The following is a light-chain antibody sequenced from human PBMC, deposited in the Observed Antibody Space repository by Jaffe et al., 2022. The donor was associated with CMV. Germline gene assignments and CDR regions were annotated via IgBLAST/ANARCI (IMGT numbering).Light chain of an antibody. Sequence: DIVLTQSPGTLSLSPGERATLSCRASQSVSNFLAWYQQKPGQAPRLLIYGASSRATGIPDRFSGSGSGTEFTLTISRLAPEDFAVYYCQQSGNSPRTFGQGTKLEI. J-gene: IGKJ2*01. CDR2: GAS. CDR1: QSVSNF. V-gene: IGKV3-20*01. CDR3: QQSGNSPRT.